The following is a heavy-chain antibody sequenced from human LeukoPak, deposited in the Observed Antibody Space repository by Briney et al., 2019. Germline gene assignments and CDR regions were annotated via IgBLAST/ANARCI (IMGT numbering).Heavy chain of an antibody. CDR3: ARGRAGICSSTSCYAPRPHYYFDY. J-gene: IGHJ4*02. Sequence: PSETLSLTCAVYGGSFSGYYWSWIRQPPGKGLEWIGEINHSGSTNYNPSLKSRVTISVDTSKNQFSLKLSSVTAADTAVYYCARGRAGICSSTSCYAPRPHYYFDYWGQGTLVTVSS. CDR2: INHSGST. V-gene: IGHV4-34*01. D-gene: IGHD2-2*01. CDR1: GGSFSGYY.